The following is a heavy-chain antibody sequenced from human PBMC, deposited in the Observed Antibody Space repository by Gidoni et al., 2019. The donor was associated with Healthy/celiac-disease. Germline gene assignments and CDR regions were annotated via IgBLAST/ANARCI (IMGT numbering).Heavy chain of an antibody. Sequence: QLQLQESGPGLVKPSETLSLTCTVSGGSISSSSYYWGWIRQPPGKGLEWIGSIYYSGSTYYNPSLKSRVTISVDTSKNQFSLKLSSVTAADTAVYYCAILRGDIVVVKGAFDIWGQGTMVTVSS. J-gene: IGHJ3*02. D-gene: IGHD2-15*01. CDR3: AILRGDIVVVKGAFDI. CDR1: GGSISSSSYY. CDR2: IYYSGST. V-gene: IGHV4-39*07.